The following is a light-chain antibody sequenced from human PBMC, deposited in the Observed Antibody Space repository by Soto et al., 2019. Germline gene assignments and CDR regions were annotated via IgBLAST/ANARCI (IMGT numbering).Light chain of an antibody. J-gene: IGKJ1*01. CDR3: QQYYSFPWT. V-gene: IGKV1D-8*01. Sequence: VILLTQSTSVIFAIIGGIVKIISLMSQGISSYLAWYQQKPGKAPELLIYAASTLQSGVPSRFSGSGPGTDFTLTISCLQSEDFATYYCQQYYSFPWTSAQRTKVDI. CDR2: AAS. CDR1: QGISSY.